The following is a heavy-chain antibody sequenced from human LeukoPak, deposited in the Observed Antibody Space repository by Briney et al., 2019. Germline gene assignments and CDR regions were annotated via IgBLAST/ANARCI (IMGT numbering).Heavy chain of an antibody. CDR3: ARLEMMDYGDYDNFDY. Sequence: SETLSLTCTVSGGSISSSNYYWGWIRQPPGKGLDWIGSLYYSGTTYSNPSLKSRVTISVDTSKNQFSLKLTPVTAADTAVYYCARLEMMDYGDYDNFDYWGQGTLVTVSS. V-gene: IGHV4-39*01. D-gene: IGHD4-17*01. J-gene: IGHJ4*02. CDR1: GGSISSSNYY. CDR2: LYYSGTT.